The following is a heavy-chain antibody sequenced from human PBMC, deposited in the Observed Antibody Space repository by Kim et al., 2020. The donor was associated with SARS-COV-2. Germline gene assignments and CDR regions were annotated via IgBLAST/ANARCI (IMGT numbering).Heavy chain of an antibody. D-gene: IGHD3-3*01. CDR3: ARDFRHFWSGSYFDY. V-gene: IGHV3-30*07. Sequence: DTWKSRINIYRDNSKNTLYLQMNSLRAEDTAVYYCARDFRHFWSGSYFDYWGQGTLVTVSS. J-gene: IGHJ4*02.